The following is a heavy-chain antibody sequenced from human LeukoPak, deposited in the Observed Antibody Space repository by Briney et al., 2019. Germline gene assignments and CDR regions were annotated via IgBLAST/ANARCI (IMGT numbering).Heavy chain of an antibody. J-gene: IGHJ2*01. Sequence: PGGSLRLSCAASGFTFSSYAMSWVRQAPGRGLEWVSIIYSGGNTYYADSVRGRYTISRDNSKNTLYLQMNSLRAEDTAVYYCAKHSSLQGHWYFDLWGRGTLVTVSS. CDR2: IYSGGNT. CDR3: AKHSSLQGHWYFDL. D-gene: IGHD6-19*01. CDR1: GFTFSSYA. V-gene: IGHV3-66*04.